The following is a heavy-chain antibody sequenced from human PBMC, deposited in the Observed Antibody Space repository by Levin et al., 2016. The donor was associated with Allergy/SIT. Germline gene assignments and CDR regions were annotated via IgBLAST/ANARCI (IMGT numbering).Heavy chain of an antibody. CDR1: GYTLTSYG. D-gene: IGHD4-17*01. CDR2: ISAYNGNT. V-gene: IGHV1-18*01. J-gene: IGHJ3*02. Sequence: ASVKVSCKASGYTLTSYGISWVRQAPGQGLEWMGWISAYNGNTNYAQKFQGRVTMTDDTSTDTAYMELSSLRFEDTAMYFCVTDYADYGNAFDIWGQGTMLTVSS. CDR3: VTDYADYGNAFDI.